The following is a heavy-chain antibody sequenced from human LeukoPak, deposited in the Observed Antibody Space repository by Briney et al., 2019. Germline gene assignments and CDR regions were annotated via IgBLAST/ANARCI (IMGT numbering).Heavy chain of an antibody. J-gene: IGHJ6*03. D-gene: IGHD3-10*01. V-gene: IGHV3-53*01. Sequence: GGSLRLSCAAYGFIVSSNYMRWVRQAPGKGLEWVSVIYSGGRTFYADSVRGRFTISRDNSKNTLFLQMNSLRAEDTAVYYCARDQYYDSGTYSYYYMDVWGKGTTVTVSS. CDR2: IYSGGRT. CDR3: ARDQYYDSGTYSYYYMDV. CDR1: GFIVSSNY.